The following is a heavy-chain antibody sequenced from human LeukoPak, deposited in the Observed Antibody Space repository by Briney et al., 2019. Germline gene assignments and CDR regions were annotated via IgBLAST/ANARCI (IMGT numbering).Heavy chain of an antibody. CDR2: IRSKGNNYAT. D-gene: IGHD3-10*01. CDR3: ARDRGYPYYYYYYMDV. J-gene: IGHJ6*03. Sequence: GGSLKLSCVASGFTFSGSALHWVRQASGKGLEWVGRIRSKGNNYATLYAASVKDRFTISRDDSKNAAYLQMNSLKTEDTAVYYCARDRGYPYYYYYYMDVWGKGTTVTVSS. CDR1: GFTFSGSA. V-gene: IGHV3-73*01.